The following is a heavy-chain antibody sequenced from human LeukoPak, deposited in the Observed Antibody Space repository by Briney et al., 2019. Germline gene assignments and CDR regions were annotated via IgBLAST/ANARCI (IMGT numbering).Heavy chain of an antibody. J-gene: IGHJ4*02. CDR3: ARGGHDYAKFDY. CDR1: GGSFSGYY. D-gene: IGHD3-16*01. CDR2: INHSGST. Sequence: SETLSLTCAVYGGSFSGYYWSWIRQPPGKGLEWIGEINHSGSTNYNPSLKSRVTKSVDTSKNQFSLKLSSVTAADTAVYYCARGGHDYAKFDYWGQGTLVTVSS. V-gene: IGHV4-34*01.